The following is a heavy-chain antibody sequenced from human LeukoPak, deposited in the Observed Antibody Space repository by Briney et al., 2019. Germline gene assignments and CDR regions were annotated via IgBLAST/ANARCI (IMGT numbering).Heavy chain of an antibody. D-gene: IGHD3-10*01. Sequence: GGSLRLSCAASGFTFSDEYMSWIRQAPGKGLEWISYISHTGSSIFYADSVKGRFTISRDNAKNSLYLRMDSLRAEDAAAYYCARARGAGPGAHFDFWGQGTLVTVSS. CDR3: ARARGAGPGAHFDF. CDR2: ISHTGSSI. CDR1: GFTFSDEY. V-gene: IGHV3-11*01. J-gene: IGHJ4*02.